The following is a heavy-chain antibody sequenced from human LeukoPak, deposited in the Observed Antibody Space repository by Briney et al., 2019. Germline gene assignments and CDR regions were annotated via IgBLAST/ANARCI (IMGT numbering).Heavy chain of an antibody. CDR3: ARDSAAYYHVFDS. D-gene: IGHD3-22*01. Sequence: VGSLRLSCEASGFSMSVDWMSGVREPPGKGLGCVGNIKPDGSEKNYIDSVKGRFTISRDNAHKSLYLQMNSLRAEDNAVYYCARDSAAYYHVFDSQGQGALVTVSS. CDR1: GFSMSVDW. CDR2: IKPDGSEK. J-gene: IGHJ4*02. V-gene: IGHV3-7*01.